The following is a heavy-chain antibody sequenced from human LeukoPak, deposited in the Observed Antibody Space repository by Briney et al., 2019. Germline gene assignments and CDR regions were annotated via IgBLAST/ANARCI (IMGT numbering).Heavy chain of an antibody. Sequence: GGSLRLSCAASGFTFSSYDMSWVRQAPGKGLEWVSVIYSGGSTYYADSVKGRFTISRDNSKNTLYLQMNSLRAEDTAVYYCARDCSSTSCLLNWGQGTLVTVSS. V-gene: IGHV3-53*01. CDR3: ARDCSSTSCLLN. CDR1: GFTFSSYD. D-gene: IGHD2-2*01. CDR2: IYSGGST. J-gene: IGHJ4*02.